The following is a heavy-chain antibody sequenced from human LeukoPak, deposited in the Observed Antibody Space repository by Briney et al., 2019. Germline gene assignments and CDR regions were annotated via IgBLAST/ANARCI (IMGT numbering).Heavy chain of an antibody. CDR1: GYSIRTDYY. D-gene: IGHD6-6*01. V-gene: IGHV4-38-2*02. J-gene: IGHJ4*02. CDR3: ARAEYSSSTFDY. CDR2: INKSGNT. Sequence: SSETLSLTCTVSGYSIRTDYYWGWIRQPPGKGPQWIGTINKSGNTYYNPSLRSRVTISVDTSKNQFSLKVSSVTAADTAVYYCARAEYSSSTFDYWGQGTLVTVSS.